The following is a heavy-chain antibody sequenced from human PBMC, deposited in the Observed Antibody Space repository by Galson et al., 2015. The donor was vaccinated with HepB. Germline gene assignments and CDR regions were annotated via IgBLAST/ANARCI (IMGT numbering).Heavy chain of an antibody. V-gene: IGHV1-18*01. D-gene: IGHD2/OR15-2a*01. J-gene: IGHJ6*02. Sequence: SVKVSCKAPGYSFTNYGLSWIRQAPGPGLEWMGWFSGYDGSTNYAQKFQGRVTMTADTSTGTAYLELKNLRSDDTAAYYCARDSRLELRLNNYFSYGMDVWGQGTAVTVSS. CDR1: GYSFTNYG. CDR3: ARDSRLELRLNNYFSYGMDV. CDR2: FSGYDGST.